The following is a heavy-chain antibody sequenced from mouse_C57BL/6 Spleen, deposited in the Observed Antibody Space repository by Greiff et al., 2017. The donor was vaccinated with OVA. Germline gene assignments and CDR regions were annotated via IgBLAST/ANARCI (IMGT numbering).Heavy chain of an antibody. V-gene: IGHV1-15*01. CDR2: IDPETGGT. CDR3: TRWVSSWFAY. J-gene: IGHJ3*01. CDR1: GYTFTDYE. Sequence: QVQLQQSGAELARPGASVTLSCKASGYTFTDYEMHWVKQTPVHGLEWIGAIDPETGGTAYNQKFKGKAILTADKSSSTAYMELRSLTSEDSAVYYCTRWVSSWFAYWGQGTLVTVSA. D-gene: IGHD6-2*01.